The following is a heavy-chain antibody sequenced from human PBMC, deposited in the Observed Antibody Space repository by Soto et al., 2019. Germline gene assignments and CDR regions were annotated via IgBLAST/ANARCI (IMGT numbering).Heavy chain of an antibody. J-gene: IGHJ4*02. CDR2: ISAYNGNT. CDR3: ARGTYYYDSSGYYQPRPFDY. D-gene: IGHD3-22*01. Sequence: SVKVSCKASAYTFTSYGISWVRQAPGQGLEWMGWISAYNGNTNYAQKLQGRVTMTTDTSTSTAYMELRSLRSDDTAVYYCARGTYYYDSSGYYQPRPFDYWGQGTLVTVSS. CDR1: AYTFTSYG. V-gene: IGHV1-18*04.